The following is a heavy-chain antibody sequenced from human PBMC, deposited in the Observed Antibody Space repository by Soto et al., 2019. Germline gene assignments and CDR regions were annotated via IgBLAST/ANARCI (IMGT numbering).Heavy chain of an antibody. D-gene: IGHD3-22*01. Sequence: GGSLRLSCAASGFIFSNFAMYWVRRAPGKGLEWVSSISCSTSYIYYADSVKGRFTISRDNAKNSLYLQMNSLRAEDTAVYYCARVVDYCDPYYYYGMDVWGQGTTVTVSS. CDR3: ARVVDYCDPYYYYGMDV. V-gene: IGHV3-21*01. CDR1: GFIFSNFA. J-gene: IGHJ6*02. CDR2: ISCSTSYI.